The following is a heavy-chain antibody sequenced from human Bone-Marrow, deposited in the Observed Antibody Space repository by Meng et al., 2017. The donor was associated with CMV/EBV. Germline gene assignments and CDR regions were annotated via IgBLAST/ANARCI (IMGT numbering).Heavy chain of an antibody. J-gene: IGHJ4*02. D-gene: IGHD6-6*01. V-gene: IGHV3-30*04. CDR2: ISYDGGIQ. CDR1: EFTFGIYS. CDR3: AKDRPFDY. Sequence: GESLKISCAVSEFTFGIYSMHWVRQAPGEGPEWVAVISYDGGIQFYAESVKGRFTISRDNAKDTLYLQMNTLRAEDTAVYYCAKDRPFDYWGQGTLVTVSS.